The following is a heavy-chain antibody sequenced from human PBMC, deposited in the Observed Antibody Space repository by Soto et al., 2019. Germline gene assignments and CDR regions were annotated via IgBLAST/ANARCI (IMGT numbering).Heavy chain of an antibody. CDR2: ISAYSGNT. D-gene: IGHD3-9*01. Sequence: GASVKVSCKASGYTFTSYGISWVRQAPGQGLEWMGWISAYSGNTNYAQKLQGRVTMTTDTSTSTAYMELRSLRSDDTAVYYCARGVRYFDWLLSHLDYWGQGTLVTVSS. CDR3: ARGVRYFDWLLSHLDY. CDR1: GYTFTSYG. V-gene: IGHV1-18*01. J-gene: IGHJ4*02.